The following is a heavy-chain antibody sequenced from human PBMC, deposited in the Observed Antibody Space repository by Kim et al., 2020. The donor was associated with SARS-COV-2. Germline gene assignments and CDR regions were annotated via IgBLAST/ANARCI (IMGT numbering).Heavy chain of an antibody. CDR3: AKDPTGPFHF. CDR2: T. Sequence: TYYIDSVKRRFTISRDNSNNTLYLQMNSLRAEDTAIYYYAKDPTGPFHFWGQGTLVIVSS. J-gene: IGHJ3*01. V-gene: IGHV3-23*01.